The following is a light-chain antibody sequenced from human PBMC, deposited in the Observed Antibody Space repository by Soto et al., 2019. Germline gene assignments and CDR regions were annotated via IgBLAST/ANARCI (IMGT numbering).Light chain of an antibody. J-gene: IGLJ3*02. V-gene: IGLV1-51*01. Sequence: QSVLTQPPSVSAAPGQQVTISCSGSNANIWSNSVAWYQQVPGSAPKLLNYDNYHRPSGIPDRFSGSKSGTSATLAITGLQTGDEADYYCGTWDGSMSGGGVFGGGTKLTVL. CDR1: NANIWSNS. CDR2: DNY. CDR3: GTWDGSMSGGGV.